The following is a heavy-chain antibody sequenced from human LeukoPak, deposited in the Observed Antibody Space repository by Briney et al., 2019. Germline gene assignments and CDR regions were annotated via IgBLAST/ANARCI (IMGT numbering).Heavy chain of an antibody. V-gene: IGHV3-21*01. J-gene: IGHJ4*02. CDR2: ISSSSSDI. Sequence: GGSLRLSCAASGFTFSSYSMNWVRQAPGKGLEWVSSISSSSSDIYYADSVKGRFTISRDNAKNSLYLQMNSLRAEDTAVYYCARSQRWFSPYYFDYWGQGTLVTVSS. CDR1: GFTFSSYS. CDR3: ARSQRWFSPYYFDY. D-gene: IGHD5-18*01.